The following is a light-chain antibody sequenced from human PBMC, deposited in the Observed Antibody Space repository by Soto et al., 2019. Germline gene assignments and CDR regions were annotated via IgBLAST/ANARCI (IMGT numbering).Light chain of an antibody. Sequence: QSALTQPASVSESPGQSITISCTGTSSDVGGYNYVSWYQQHPGKAPKLMIYDVSNRPSGVPNRFSGSKSGNTASLTISGLQAEDEADYYCSSYTSSNTLHVLFGGGTKLTVL. V-gene: IGLV2-14*01. CDR3: SSYTSSNTLHVL. CDR1: SSDVGGYNY. J-gene: IGLJ2*01. CDR2: DVS.